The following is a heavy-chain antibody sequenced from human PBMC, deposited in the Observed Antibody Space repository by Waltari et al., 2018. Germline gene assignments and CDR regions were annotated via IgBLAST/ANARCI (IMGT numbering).Heavy chain of an antibody. V-gene: IGHV3-48*03. CDR3: ARERNTFIPFDY. D-gene: IGHD2-21*01. Sequence: EVQLVQSGGGLVQPGGSLRISCAAPEFIFSNYEMHWIRQAPGKGLEWVSYISSRGTTIYYADSVKGRFTISRDNAKKSLYLQMKGLRAEDTAVYYCARERNTFIPFDYWGQGALVTVSS. J-gene: IGHJ4*02. CDR1: EFIFSNYE. CDR2: ISSRGTTI.